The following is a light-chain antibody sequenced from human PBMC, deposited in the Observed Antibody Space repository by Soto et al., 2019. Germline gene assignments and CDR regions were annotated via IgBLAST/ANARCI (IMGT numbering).Light chain of an antibody. J-gene: IGLJ3*02. CDR3: AAWDGSLNGVV. CDR1: SSSIGSHS. Sequence: QSVLTQPPSVSATPGQTVTISCSGSSSSIGSHSVSWYQLLPGTAPRLLVYSSNLRPSGVPDRFSGSKSGTSASLAISGLQSEDESDYYCAAWDGSLNGVVFGGGTKLTVL. CDR2: SSN. V-gene: IGLV1-44*01.